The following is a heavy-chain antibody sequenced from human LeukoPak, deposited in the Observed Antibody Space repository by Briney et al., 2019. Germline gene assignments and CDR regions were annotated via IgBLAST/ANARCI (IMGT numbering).Heavy chain of an antibody. V-gene: IGHV3-23*01. CDR3: AKDYDSSGYYFGLDY. CDR2: ISGSGGST. D-gene: IGHD3-22*01. J-gene: IGHJ4*02. CDR1: GFTFSSYA. Sequence: GGSLRLSCAASGFTFSSYATSWVRQAPGKGLEWVSAISGSGGSTYYADSVKGRFTISRDNSKNTLYLQMNSLRAEDTAVYYCAKDYDSSGYYFGLDYWGQGTLVTVSS.